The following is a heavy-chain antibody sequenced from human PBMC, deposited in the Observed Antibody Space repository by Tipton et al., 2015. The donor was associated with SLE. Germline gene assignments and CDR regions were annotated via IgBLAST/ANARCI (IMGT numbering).Heavy chain of an antibody. V-gene: IGHV3-11*01. J-gene: IGHJ4*02. CDR1: GFTFSDYD. D-gene: IGHD1-26*01. CDR2: ISSSGSTI. Sequence: SLRLSCAASGFTFSDYDMSWIRQAPGKGLEWVSYISSSGSTIYYADFVKGRFTISRDNAKNSLYLQMNSLRAEDTALYYCAKAIHSGSYYGYFDYWGQGTLVTVSS. CDR3: AKAIHSGSYYGYFDY.